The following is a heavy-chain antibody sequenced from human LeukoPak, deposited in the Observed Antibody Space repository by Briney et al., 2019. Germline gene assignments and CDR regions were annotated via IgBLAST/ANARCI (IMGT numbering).Heavy chain of an antibody. CDR3: AKGGGWFYYFDF. D-gene: IGHD6-19*01. V-gene: IGHV3-9*01. CDR1: GFTFDEYA. CDR2: IGWDSGGI. Sequence: GGSLRLSCAASGFTFDEYAMHWVRQAPGKGLEWVSGIGWDSGGIGYAGSVKGRFTISRDNAKKSLFLQMNSLRAEDTAFYYCAKGGGWFYYFDFWGQGSLVTVSS. J-gene: IGHJ4*02.